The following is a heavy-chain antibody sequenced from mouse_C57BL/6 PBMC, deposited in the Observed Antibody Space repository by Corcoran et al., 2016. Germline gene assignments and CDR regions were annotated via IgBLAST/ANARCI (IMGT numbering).Heavy chain of an antibody. D-gene: IGHD6-1*01. CDR1: GYTFTNYG. V-gene: IGHV9-3*01. CDR3: AKAATLYFDY. CDR2: INTYSGVP. J-gene: IGHJ2*01. Sequence: QIQFVQSGPELKKPGETVKISCKASGYTFTNYGMSWVKQAPGKGLKWMGWINTYSGVPTYADNFKGRFAFSLETSASTAYLQINNLKNEDTATYFCAKAATLYFDYWGQGTTLTVSS.